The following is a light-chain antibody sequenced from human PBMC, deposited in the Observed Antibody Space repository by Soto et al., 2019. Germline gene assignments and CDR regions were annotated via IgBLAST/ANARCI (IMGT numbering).Light chain of an antibody. Sequence: DIQMTQSPSTLSAAVGDRVTITCRARQSISSWLAWYQQKPGKAPKVLIYKASSLESGVPSRFSGSGSGTEFTLTITSLQPDDFATYSCQQYDSYPRTFGQGTKVEIK. CDR1: QSISSW. CDR3: QQYDSYPRT. J-gene: IGKJ1*01. CDR2: KAS. V-gene: IGKV1-5*03.